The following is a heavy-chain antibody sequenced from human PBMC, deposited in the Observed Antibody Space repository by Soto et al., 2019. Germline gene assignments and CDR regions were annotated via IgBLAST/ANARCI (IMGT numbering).Heavy chain of an antibody. J-gene: IGHJ4*02. CDR1: GGSISSYY. CDR3: ARVRGPLRYFDWLLPDC. V-gene: IGHV4-59*01. Sequence: SETLSLTCTVSGGSISSYYWSWIRQPPGKGLEWIGYIYYSGSTNYNPSLKSRVTISVDTSKNQFSLKLSSVTAADTAVYYCARVRGPLRYFDWLLPDCWGQGTLVTVSS. D-gene: IGHD3-9*01. CDR2: IYYSGST.